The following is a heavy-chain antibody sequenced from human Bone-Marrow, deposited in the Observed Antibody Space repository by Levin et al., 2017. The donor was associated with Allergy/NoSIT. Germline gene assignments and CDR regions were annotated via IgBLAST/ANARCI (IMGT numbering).Heavy chain of an antibody. J-gene: IGHJ6*02. CDR3: ARRGYYDFWSGYRSSQRGDESDYYYYYGMDV. Sequence: SVKVSCKASGGTFSSYAISWVRQAPGQGLEWMGGIIPIFGTANYAQKFQGRVTITADESTSTAYMELSSLRSEDTAVYYCARRGYYDFWSGYRSSQRGDESDYYYYYGMDVWGQGTTVTVSS. CDR2: IIPIFGTA. CDR1: GGTFSSYA. V-gene: IGHV1-69*13. D-gene: IGHD3-3*01.